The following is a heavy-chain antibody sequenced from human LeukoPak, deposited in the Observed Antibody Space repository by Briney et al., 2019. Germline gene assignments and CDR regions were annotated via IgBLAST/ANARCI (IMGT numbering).Heavy chain of an antibody. CDR1: GFTFSSYW. CDR2: IKQDGSEK. Sequence: GGSLRLSCAASGFTFSSYWMSWVRQAPGKGLEWVANIKQDGSEKYYVGSVKGRFTISRDNAKNSLYLQMNSLRAEDTAVYYCARDWGLLWFGELSLGAFDIWGQGTMVTVSS. D-gene: IGHD3-10*01. J-gene: IGHJ3*02. CDR3: ARDWGLLWFGELSLGAFDI. V-gene: IGHV3-7*03.